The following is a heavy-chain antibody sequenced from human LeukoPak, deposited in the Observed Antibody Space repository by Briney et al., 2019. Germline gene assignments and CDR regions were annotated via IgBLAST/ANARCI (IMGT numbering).Heavy chain of an antibody. CDR1: GFTFSSYA. CDR3: AREGIVGANGEDAFDI. Sequence: QSGGSLRLSCAASGFTFSSYAMSWVRQAPGKGLEWVSVIYSGGSTYYADSVKGRFTISRHNSKNTLYLQMNSLRAEDTAVYYCAREGIVGANGEDAFDIWGQGTMVTVSS. J-gene: IGHJ3*02. CDR2: IYSGGST. V-gene: IGHV3-53*04. D-gene: IGHD1-26*01.